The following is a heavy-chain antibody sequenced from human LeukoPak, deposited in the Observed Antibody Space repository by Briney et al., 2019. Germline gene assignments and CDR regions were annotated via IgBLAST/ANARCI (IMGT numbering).Heavy chain of an antibody. J-gene: IGHJ1*01. CDR1: GFSVSNNY. CDR2: IYSGGST. CDR3: ASDSYSPEYFQH. Sequence: GGSLRLSCAAPGFSVSNNYMSRVRQAPGKGLEWVSVIYSGGSTFYADSVKGRFTISRDNSKNTLYLQMNSLRAEDTAVYYCASDSYSPEYFQHWGQGTLVTVSS. V-gene: IGHV3-66*01. D-gene: IGHD2-15*01.